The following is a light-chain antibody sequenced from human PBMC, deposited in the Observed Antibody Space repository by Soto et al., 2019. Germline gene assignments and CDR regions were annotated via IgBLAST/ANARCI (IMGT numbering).Light chain of an antibody. CDR3: QQYDNWPPFT. Sequence: EIVLTQSPGTLSLSPGERATLSCRASQSVSSSYLAWYQQKPGQAPRLLIYGASSRATGIPDRFSGSGSGTDFTLTRSRRQLEDFAVYYCQQYDNWPPFTFGPGTKVDIQ. V-gene: IGKV3-20*01. CDR2: GAS. CDR1: QSVSSSY. J-gene: IGKJ3*01.